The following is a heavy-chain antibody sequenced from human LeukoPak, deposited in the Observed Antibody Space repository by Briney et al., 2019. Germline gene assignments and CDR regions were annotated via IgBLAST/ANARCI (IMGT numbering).Heavy chain of an antibody. Sequence: GSSVKVSCKASGGTFSSCAISWVRQAPGQGLEWMGGIIPIFGTANYAQKFQGRVTITADESTSTAYMELSSLRSEDTAVYYCARGGIAVAGSWTRFDYWGQGTLVTVSS. CDR2: IIPIFGTA. CDR1: GGTFSSCA. V-gene: IGHV1-69*01. D-gene: IGHD6-19*01. J-gene: IGHJ4*02. CDR3: ARGGIAVAGSWTRFDY.